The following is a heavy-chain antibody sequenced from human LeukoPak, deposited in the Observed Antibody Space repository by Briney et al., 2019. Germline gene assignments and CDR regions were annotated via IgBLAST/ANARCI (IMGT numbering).Heavy chain of an antibody. CDR1: GDSNSSYD. CDR3: AKEGGGRFVDRYTIS. D-gene: IGHD3-3*01. J-gene: IGHJ5*02. Sequence: SETLSLTCTVSGDSNSSYDWSWIRQPPGKGLEWIGYIFHSGSTNYNPSLRSRVTISTDTSKKKFYLKLTSVTAADTAVYYCAKEGGGRFVDRYTISWGRGTLVTVSS. CDR2: IFHSGST. V-gene: IGHV4-59*01.